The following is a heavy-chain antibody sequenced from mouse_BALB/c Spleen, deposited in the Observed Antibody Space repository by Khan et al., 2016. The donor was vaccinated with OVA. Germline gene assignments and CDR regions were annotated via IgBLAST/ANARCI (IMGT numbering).Heavy chain of an antibody. V-gene: IGHV3-2*02. Sequence: VQLKESGPGLVKPSQSLSLTCTVTGYSITSDYAWNWIRQFPGNKLEWMGYISYSGSTSYTPSLKSRISITRDTSKNQFFLQLNSVTTEDTATYYCARRDGYYGYAIDYWGQGTSVTVSS. CDR3: ARRDGYYGYAIDY. D-gene: IGHD2-3*01. CDR2: ISYSGST. CDR1: GYSITSDYA. J-gene: IGHJ4*01.